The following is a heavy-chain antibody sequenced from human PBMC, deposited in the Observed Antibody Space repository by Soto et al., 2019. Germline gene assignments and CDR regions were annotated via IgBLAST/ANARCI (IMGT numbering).Heavy chain of an antibody. D-gene: IGHD3-22*01. CDR3: ARDLGYYDSSGYYPGY. V-gene: IGHV1-46*01. J-gene: IGHJ4*02. Sequence: ASVKVSCKASGYTFTSYYMHWVRQAPGQGLEWMGIINPSGGSTSYAQKFQGRVTMTRDTSTSTVYMELSSLRSEDTAVYYCARDLGYYDSSGYYPGYWGQGTLVTVSS. CDR2: INPSGGST. CDR1: GYTFTSYY.